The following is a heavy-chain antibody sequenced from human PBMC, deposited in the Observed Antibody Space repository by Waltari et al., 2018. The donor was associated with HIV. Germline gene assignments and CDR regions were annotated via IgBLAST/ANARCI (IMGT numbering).Heavy chain of an antibody. V-gene: IGHV3-30*02. CDR3: AKDGAPGRDAVFDT. D-gene: IGHD1-26*01. CDR1: GVNLNIYD. CDR2: VRNDGRHG. J-gene: IGHJ4*03. Sequence: QVHVVESGGVVVQPGGSLRLSCTASGVNLNIYDIHWVRQAPGRGLGWVACVRNDGRHGYCGDAVKGPLTTSKDNSKNAIFLGMTVLRLEGTANYHCAKDGAPGRDAVFDTWGQGTLVT.